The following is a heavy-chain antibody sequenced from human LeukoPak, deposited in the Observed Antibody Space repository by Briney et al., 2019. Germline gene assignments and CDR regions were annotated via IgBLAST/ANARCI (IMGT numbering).Heavy chain of an antibody. D-gene: IGHD2-21*02. V-gene: IGHV4-38-2*02. Sequence: SETLSLTCTVSGYSINSAFYWGWIRVPPGKGLEWIGSVFHRGTTYYNSSLKSRVNISIDTSKNQFSLKLNSLTAEDTAMYYCAREGGLIVVVTVHAFDIWGQGTMVTVSS. J-gene: IGHJ3*02. CDR2: VFHRGTT. CDR3: AREGGLIVVVTVHAFDI. CDR1: GYSINSAFY.